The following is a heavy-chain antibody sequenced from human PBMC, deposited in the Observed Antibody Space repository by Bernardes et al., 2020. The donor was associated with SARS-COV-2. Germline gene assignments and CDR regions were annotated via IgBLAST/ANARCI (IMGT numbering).Heavy chain of an antibody. CDR1: GFTFSSYA. Sequence: GGSLRLSCAASGFTFSSYAMSWVRQAPGKGLAWVSAISVGGGSTYYADSVKGRFTISRDNSKNTLYLQMNSLRAEDTAVYYCAKDPVVLRDFDWLSDWFDPWGQGTLGTVSS. CDR3: AKDPVVLRDFDWLSDWFDP. D-gene: IGHD3-9*01. V-gene: IGHV3-23*01. CDR2: ISVGGGST. J-gene: IGHJ5*02.